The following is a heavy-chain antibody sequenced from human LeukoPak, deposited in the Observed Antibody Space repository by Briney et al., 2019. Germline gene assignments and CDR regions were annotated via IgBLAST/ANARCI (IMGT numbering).Heavy chain of an antibody. V-gene: IGHV3-23*01. J-gene: IGHJ4*02. Sequence: GGSLRLSCAASGFTFSSYAMSWVRQAPGKGLEWVSAISGSGGSTYYADSVKGRFTISRDNSKNTLYLQMNSLRAEDTAVYYCARSTSRHSYFDYWGQGTLVTVSS. CDR3: ARSTSRHSYFDY. CDR2: ISGSGGST. CDR1: GFTFSSYA.